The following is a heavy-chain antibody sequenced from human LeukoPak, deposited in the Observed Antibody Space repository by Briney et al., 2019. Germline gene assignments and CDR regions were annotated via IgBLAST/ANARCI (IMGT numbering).Heavy chain of an antibody. CDR1: GGSISSSSYY. CDR2: IYYSGST. CDR3: ARREYYGSGSDY. D-gene: IGHD3-10*01. Sequence: PSETLSLTCTVSGGSISSSSYYWGWIRQPPGKGLEWIGSIYYSGSTYYSPSLKSRVTISVDTSKNQFSLKLSSVTAADTAVYYCARREYYGSGSDYWGQGTLVTVSS. V-gene: IGHV4-39*01. J-gene: IGHJ4*02.